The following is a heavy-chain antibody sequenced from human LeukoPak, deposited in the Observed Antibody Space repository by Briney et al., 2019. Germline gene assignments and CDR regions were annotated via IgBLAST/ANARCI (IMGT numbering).Heavy chain of an antibody. CDR1: GYTFTGYY. CDR2: INPKSGGT. J-gene: IGHJ3*02. CDR3: ARGARSGWSSDAFDI. Sequence: ASVKVSCKASGYTFTGYYMHWVRQAPGQGLEWMGWINPKSGGTNYEQKFQGRVAMTRDTSISTAYMELSRLRSDDTAVYYCARGARSGWSSDAFDIWGQGTMVTVSS. V-gene: IGHV1-2*02. D-gene: IGHD6-19*01.